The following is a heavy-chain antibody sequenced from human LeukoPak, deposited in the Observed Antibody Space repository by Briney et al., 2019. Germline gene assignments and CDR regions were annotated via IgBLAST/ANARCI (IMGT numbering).Heavy chain of an antibody. D-gene: IGHD6-13*01. CDR2: MNPNSGNT. Sequence: ASVKVSCKASGYTFTSYDINWVQQATGQGLEWMGWMNPNSGNTGYAQKFQGRVTMTRNTSISTAYMELSSLRSEDTAVYYCARGRTEQQLVPDYRGQGTLVTVSS. V-gene: IGHV1-8*01. CDR1: GYTFTSYD. CDR3: ARGRTEQQLVPDY. J-gene: IGHJ4*02.